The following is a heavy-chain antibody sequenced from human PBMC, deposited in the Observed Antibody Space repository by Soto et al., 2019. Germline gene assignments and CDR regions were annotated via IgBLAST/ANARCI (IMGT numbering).Heavy chain of an antibody. J-gene: IGHJ6*02. CDR1: GGSISSSSYY. V-gene: IGHV4-39*01. CDR2: IYYSGST. D-gene: IGHD6-19*01. Sequence: SETLSLTCTVSGGSISSSSYYWGWIRQPPGKGLEWIGSIYYSGSTYYNPSLKSRVTISVDTSKNQFSLKLSSVTAADTAVYYCARISVAGTRWRYYYYYGMGVWGQGTTVTVSS. CDR3: ARISVAGTRWRYYYYYGMGV.